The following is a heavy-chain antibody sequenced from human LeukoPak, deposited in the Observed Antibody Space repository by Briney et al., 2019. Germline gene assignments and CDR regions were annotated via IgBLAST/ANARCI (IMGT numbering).Heavy chain of an antibody. D-gene: IGHD2-8*01. CDR2: INHSGST. V-gene: IGHV4-34*01. J-gene: IGHJ6*03. CDR3: ARGRKYCTNGVCWVRYYYYMDV. CDR1: GGSFSGYY. Sequence: SETLSLTGAVYGGSFSGYYWSLIRQPPGKGLEWIGEINHSGSTNYNPSLKSRVTISVDTSKNQFSLKLSSVTAADTAVYYCARGRKYCTNGVCWVRYYYYMDVWGKGTTVTVSS.